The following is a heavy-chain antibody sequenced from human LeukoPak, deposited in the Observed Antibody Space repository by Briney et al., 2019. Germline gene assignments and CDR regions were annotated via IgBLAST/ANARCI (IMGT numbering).Heavy chain of an antibody. CDR1: GFTFSSYS. J-gene: IGHJ2*01. D-gene: IGHD4-17*01. CDR3: ARPPGPTTVTVSYWYFDL. Sequence: GGSLRLSCAASGFTFSSYSMNWVRQAPGKGLEWVSSISSSSSYIYYADSVKGRFTISRDNAKNSLYLQMNSLRAEDTAVYYCARPPGPTTVTVSYWYFDLWGRGTLVTVSS. V-gene: IGHV3-21*01. CDR2: ISSSSSYI.